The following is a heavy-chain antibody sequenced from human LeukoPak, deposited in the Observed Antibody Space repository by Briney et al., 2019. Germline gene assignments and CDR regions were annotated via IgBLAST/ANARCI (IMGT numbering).Heavy chain of an antibody. CDR1: GFTFSRYW. Sequence: TGGSLRLSCAACGFTFSRYWVRWVRQARGRGLVWVSRINGDGSTTSSADYVKGGFTTYRDNNTNQLHLQMNSPRDEDTDVYDCATGDYYDSRGYYTFGHWGQGTLVTVSS. D-gene: IGHD3-22*01. CDR3: ATGDYYDSRGYYTFGH. V-gene: IGHV3-74*01. J-gene: IGHJ4*02. CDR2: INGDGSTT.